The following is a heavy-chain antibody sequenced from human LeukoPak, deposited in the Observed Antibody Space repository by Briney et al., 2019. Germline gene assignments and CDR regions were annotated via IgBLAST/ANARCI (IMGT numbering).Heavy chain of an antibody. CDR2: INSDGSST. D-gene: IGHD5-18*01. Sequence: GGSLRLSCAASGFTFSSYWMHWVRQAPGKGLVWVSRINSDGSSTSYADSVKGRFTISRDNAKNTLYLQMNSLRAEDTAVNYCARGKVDTAMAIDYWGQGTLVTVSS. J-gene: IGHJ4*02. V-gene: IGHV3-74*01. CDR1: GFTFSSYW. CDR3: ARGKVDTAMAIDY.